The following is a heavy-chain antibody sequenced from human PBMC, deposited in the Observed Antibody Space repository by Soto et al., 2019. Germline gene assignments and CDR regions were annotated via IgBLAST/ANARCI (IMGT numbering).Heavy chain of an antibody. CDR2: IWYDGSDK. Sequence: QVQLVESGGGVVQPGRSLRLSCAASGFIFSSYGMHWVRQAPGKGLEWVAVIWYDGSDKYYGDSVKGRFTISRDNSKNTLYVEMNSLRAEDTAVYYCARGGISYYYDSNGYYPNWYFDLWGRGTLVTVSS. V-gene: IGHV3-33*01. CDR1: GFIFSSYG. J-gene: IGHJ2*01. D-gene: IGHD3-22*01. CDR3: ARGGISYYYDSNGYYPNWYFDL.